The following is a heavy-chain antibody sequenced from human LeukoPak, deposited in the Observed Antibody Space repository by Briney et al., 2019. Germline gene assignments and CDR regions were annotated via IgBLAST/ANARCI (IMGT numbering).Heavy chain of an antibody. D-gene: IGHD6-13*01. CDR2: MNQDGSAI. Sequence: GGSLRLSCAASGFTFSRHWMSWVRQAPGKGLERVAHMNQDGSAIYSVDSVKGRFTISRDNAKNSLFLQMNSLRVEDTAVFYCARDGFVGAADYWGQGTLVTVSS. CDR1: GFTFSRHW. CDR3: ARDGFVGAADY. V-gene: IGHV3-7*01. J-gene: IGHJ4*02.